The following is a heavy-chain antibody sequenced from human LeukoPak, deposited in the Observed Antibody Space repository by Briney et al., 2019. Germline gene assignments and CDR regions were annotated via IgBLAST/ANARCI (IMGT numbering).Heavy chain of an antibody. J-gene: IGHJ3*01. V-gene: IGHV3-53*01. CDR3: ARDNWNDYDAFDA. Sequence: GGSLRLSCAASGFTVSSNYMSWVRKAPGKGLDWVSTIYAGGTTYYADSVKGRFTISRDNSKNTLYLQMSGLRAEDTAVYFCARDNWNDYDAFDAWGQGTMVTVSS. CDR1: GFTVSSNY. CDR2: IYAGGTT. D-gene: IGHD1-20*01.